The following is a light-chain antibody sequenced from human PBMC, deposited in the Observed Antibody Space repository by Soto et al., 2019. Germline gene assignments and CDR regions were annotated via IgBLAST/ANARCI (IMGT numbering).Light chain of an antibody. CDR2: EVS. J-gene: IGLJ1*01. V-gene: IGLV2-14*01. CDR3: SSYTSSSTPYV. Sequence: QSVLTQPASVSGSPGQSITIPCTGTSSDVGGYNYVSWYQQHPGKAPKLMIYEVSNRPSGVSNRFSGSKSGNTASPTISGLQAEDEADYYCSSYTSSSTPYVFGTGTKVTVL. CDR1: SSDVGGYNY.